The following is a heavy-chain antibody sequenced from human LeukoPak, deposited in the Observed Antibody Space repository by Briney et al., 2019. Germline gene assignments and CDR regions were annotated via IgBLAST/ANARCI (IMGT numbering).Heavy chain of an antibody. CDR3: ARGSQYNILTGFIVGAMDDFDY. CDR2: IQYDGSNK. J-gene: IGHJ4*02. D-gene: IGHD3-9*01. Sequence: GGSLRLSCAASGFTFSTYGMHWVRQAPGKGLEWVTFIQYDGSNKYDADSVKGRFTISRDNSKNTLYLQMNSLRAEDTAVYYCARGSQYNILTGFIVGAMDDFDYWGQGTLVTVSS. CDR1: GFTFSTYG. V-gene: IGHV3-30*02.